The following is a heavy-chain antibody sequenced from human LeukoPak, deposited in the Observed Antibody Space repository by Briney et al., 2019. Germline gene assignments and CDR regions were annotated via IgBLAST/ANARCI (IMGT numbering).Heavy chain of an antibody. CDR2: IYHSGST. D-gene: IGHD3-10*01. V-gene: IGHV4-30-2*01. CDR3: ARIDYYGLGAIDY. J-gene: IGHJ4*02. Sequence: PSQTLSLTCAVSGGSISSGGYSWSWIRQPPGKGLEWIGYIYHSGSTYYNPSLKSRVTISVDRSKNQFSLKLSSVTAADTAVYYCARIDYYGLGAIDYWGQGTLVTVSS. CDR1: GGSISSGGYS.